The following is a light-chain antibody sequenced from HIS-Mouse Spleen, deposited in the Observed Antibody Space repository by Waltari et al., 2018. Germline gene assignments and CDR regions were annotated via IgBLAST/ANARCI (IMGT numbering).Light chain of an antibody. Sequence: QSALTQPASVSGSPGQSITISCTGTSSDVGGYNYVSWYQQHPGKAPKLMIYDCSKRPSGVSNRFSGSKSGNTASLTISGLQAEDEADYYCSSYTSSSTEVFGGGTKLTVL. CDR1: SSDVGGYNY. J-gene: IGLJ2*01. V-gene: IGLV2-14*03. CDR2: DCS. CDR3: SSYTSSSTEV.